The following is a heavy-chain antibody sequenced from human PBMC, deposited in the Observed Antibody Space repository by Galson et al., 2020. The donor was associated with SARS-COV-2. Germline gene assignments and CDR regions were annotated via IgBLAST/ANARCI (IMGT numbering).Heavy chain of an antibody. J-gene: IGHJ4*02. Sequence: SETLSLTCTVSGGSITSSSISSSYWAWIRQPPGKGLEYIGYISDDGGSNSNPSLKSRVTISIGPSTNRIFLDLTSVTAADTAVYFCVQARPGSSPYTGGWYYFDVWGQGALVTVSS. CDR3: VQARPGSSPYTGGWYYFDV. CDR2: ISDDGGS. CDR1: GGSITSSSISSSY. D-gene: IGHD2-8*02. V-gene: IGHV4-61*05.